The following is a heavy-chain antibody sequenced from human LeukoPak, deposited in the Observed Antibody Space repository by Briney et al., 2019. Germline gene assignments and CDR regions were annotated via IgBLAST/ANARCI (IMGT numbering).Heavy chain of an antibody. CDR3: ARDRVDSSGYYYYYGMDV. CDR2: LYTSGST. V-gene: IGHV4-4*07. CDR1: GGSISTYF. D-gene: IGHD3-22*01. Sequence: SETLSLTCTVSGGSISTYFWSWIRQPAGKGLEWIGRLYTSGSTNYNPSLKSRLTMLADTSKNQFSLRLRSVTAADTAVYYCARDRVDSSGYYYYYGMDVWGQGTTVTVSS. J-gene: IGHJ6*02.